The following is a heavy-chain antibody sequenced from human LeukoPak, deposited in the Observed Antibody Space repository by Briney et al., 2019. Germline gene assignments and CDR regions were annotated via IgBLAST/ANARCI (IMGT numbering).Heavy chain of an antibody. CDR1: GFTFGHFA. Sequence: PGGSLRLSCTASGFTFGHFAMSWFRQAPGKGLEWVGFVRSKTYSETTEYAPSVKGRFTISRDDSKSVAYLQMNSLKTDDTAIYYCTRDIKSRTFWHFDLWGRGTLVSVSS. CDR3: TRDIKSRTFWHFDL. CDR2: VRSKTYSETT. D-gene: IGHD3-16*01. J-gene: IGHJ2*01. V-gene: IGHV3-49*03.